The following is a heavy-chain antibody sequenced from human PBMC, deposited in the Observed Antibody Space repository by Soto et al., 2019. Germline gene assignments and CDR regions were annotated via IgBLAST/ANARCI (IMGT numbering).Heavy chain of an antibody. V-gene: IGHV1-2*02. CDR2: INPNSGGT. CDR1: GYTFTGYY. CDR3: ARDLLGDGEVYYYDISGYYTLHY. J-gene: IGHJ4*02. Sequence: QVQLVQSGAEVKKPGASVKVSCKASGYTFTGYYMHWVRQAHGQGREWMGWINPNSGGTNYAQKFQGRVTMTRDKSISTAYMALSRLSSDDTAVYFCARDLLGDGEVYYYDISGYYTLHYWGQGPLVTVSS. D-gene: IGHD3-22*01.